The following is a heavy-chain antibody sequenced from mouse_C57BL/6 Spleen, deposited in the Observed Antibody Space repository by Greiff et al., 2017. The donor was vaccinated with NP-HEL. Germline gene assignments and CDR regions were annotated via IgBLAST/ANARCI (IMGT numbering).Heavy chain of an antibody. V-gene: IGHV1-19*01. J-gene: IGHJ1*03. Sequence: VQLQQSGPVLVKPGASVKMSCKASGYTFTDYYMNWVKQSHGKSLEWIGVINPYNGGTSYNQKFKGKATLTVDKSSSTAYMELNSLTSEDSAVYYCARELIGGYHWYFDVWGTGITVTVSS. D-gene: IGHD1-1*02. CDR3: ARELIGGYHWYFDV. CDR1: GYTFTDYY. CDR2: INPYNGGT.